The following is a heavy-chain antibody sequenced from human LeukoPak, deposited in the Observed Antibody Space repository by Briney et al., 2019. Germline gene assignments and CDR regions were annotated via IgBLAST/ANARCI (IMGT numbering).Heavy chain of an antibody. J-gene: IGHJ6*03. V-gene: IGHV1-69*13. CDR1: GGTFSSYA. D-gene: IGHD6-25*01. Sequence: ASVKVSCKASGGTFSSYAISWVRQAPGQGLEWMGGIIPIFGTANYAQKFQGRVTITADESTSTAYMELSSLRSEDTAVYYCARAAERLPGHYYMDVWGKGTTVTVSS. CDR3: ARAAERLPGHYYMDV. CDR2: IIPIFGTA.